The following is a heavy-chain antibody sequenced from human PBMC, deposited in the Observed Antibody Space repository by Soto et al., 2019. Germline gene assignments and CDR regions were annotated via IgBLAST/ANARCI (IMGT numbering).Heavy chain of an antibody. V-gene: IGHV1-18*01. CDR2: ISAYNANA. CDR3: ARENSYFDY. Sequence: QIQLLQSGAAVKKPGASVKVTCKASGYTFRNFGISWVRQAPGQGLEWMGWISAYNANANYAQKFQGRLTMTADTSTSTAYRELMSLRSDDTAVYYCARENSYFDYWGQGTLVTVSS. J-gene: IGHJ4*02. CDR1: GYTFRNFG.